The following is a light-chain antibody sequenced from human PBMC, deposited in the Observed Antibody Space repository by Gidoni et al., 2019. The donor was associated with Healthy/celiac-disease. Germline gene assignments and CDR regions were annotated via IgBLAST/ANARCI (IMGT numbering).Light chain of an antibody. CDR1: QSLLHSNGYNY. V-gene: IGKV2-28*01. CDR2: LGS. CDR3: MQALQTPLT. J-gene: IGKJ4*01. Sequence: DSVMTQYPLSLPVTPGEPASISCRSSQSLLHSNGYNYLDWYLQKPGQSPQLLIYLGSNRASGVPDRFSGSGSGTDFTLKISRVEAEDVGVYYCMQALQTPLTFGGGTKVEIK.